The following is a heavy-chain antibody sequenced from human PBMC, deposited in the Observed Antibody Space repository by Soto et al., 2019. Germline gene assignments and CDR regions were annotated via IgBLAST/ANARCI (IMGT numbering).Heavy chain of an antibody. J-gene: IGHJ4*02. V-gene: IGHV3-30*18. Sequence: GGSLRLSCAASGFTFSSYGMHWVRQAPGKGLEWVAVISYDGSNKYYADSVKGRFTISRDNSKNTLYLQMNSLRAEDTAVYYCANLYSSDWSFFDYWGQGTLVTVSS. CDR1: GFTFSSYG. D-gene: IGHD6-19*01. CDR3: ANLYSSDWSFFDY. CDR2: ISYDGSNK.